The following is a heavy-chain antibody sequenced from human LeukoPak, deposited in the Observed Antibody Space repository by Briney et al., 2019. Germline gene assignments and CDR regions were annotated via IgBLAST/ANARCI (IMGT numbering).Heavy chain of an antibody. J-gene: IGHJ4*02. Sequence: PGGSLRLSCAASGFTFSSYSMNWVRQAPGKGLGWVSSISENGESTYYADSEKGRFTISRDNSRNTLYLQMNSLRAEDTAVYYCASYFHYGDYASLWYWGQGTLVTVSS. CDR2: ISENGEST. D-gene: IGHD4-17*01. CDR3: ASYFHYGDYASLWY. V-gene: IGHV3-23*01. CDR1: GFTFSSYS.